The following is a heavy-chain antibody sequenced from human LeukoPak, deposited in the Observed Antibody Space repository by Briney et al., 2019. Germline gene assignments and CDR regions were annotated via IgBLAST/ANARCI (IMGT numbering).Heavy chain of an antibody. J-gene: IGHJ4*02. CDR3: ASGYCSSTSCYPVPFDY. V-gene: IGHV3-7*01. Sequence: GGSLRLSCAASGFTFSSYWMSWVRQAPGKGLEWVANIKQDGSEKYYVDSVKGRFTISRDNAKNSLYLQMNSLRAEDTAVYYCASGYCSSTSCYPVPFDYWGQGTLVTVSS. CDR1: GFTFSSYW. D-gene: IGHD2-2*01. CDR2: IKQDGSEK.